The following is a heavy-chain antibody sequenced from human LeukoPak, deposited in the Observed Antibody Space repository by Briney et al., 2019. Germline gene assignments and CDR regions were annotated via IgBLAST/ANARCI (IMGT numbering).Heavy chain of an antibody. Sequence: PGGSLRLSCAASGFTFSDYYMSWIRQAPGKGLEWVSAISGSGGTTYYADSVKGRFTISRDNSMNTLYLQMNSLRAEDTAVYYCAKDRKGYYGSGSPDYWGQGTLVTVSS. V-gene: IGHV3-23*01. CDR1: GFTFSDYY. J-gene: IGHJ4*02. CDR2: ISGSGGTT. CDR3: AKDRKGYYGSGSPDY. D-gene: IGHD3-10*01.